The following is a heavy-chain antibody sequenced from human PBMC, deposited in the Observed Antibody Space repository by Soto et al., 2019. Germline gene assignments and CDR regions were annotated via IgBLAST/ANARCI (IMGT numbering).Heavy chain of an antibody. CDR2: ISAYNGNT. CDR1: GYTFTSYG. Sequence: QVQLVQSGAEVKKPGASVKVSCKASGYTFTSYGISWVRQAPGQGREWMGWISAYNGNTNYAQKLQGRVTMTTDTSTSTAYMELRSLRADETAVYYCARDCGNMCAIFGVVIADYWGQGTLVTVSS. J-gene: IGHJ4*02. V-gene: IGHV1-18*01. CDR3: ARDCGNMCAIFGVVIADY. D-gene: IGHD3-3*01.